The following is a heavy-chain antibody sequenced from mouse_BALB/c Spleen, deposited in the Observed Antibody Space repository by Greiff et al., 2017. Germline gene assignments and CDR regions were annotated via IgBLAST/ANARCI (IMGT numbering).Heavy chain of an antibody. V-gene: IGHV2-2*02. J-gene: IGHJ2*01. D-gene: IGHD2-2*01. CDR2: IWSGGST. Sequence: VQLQESGPGLVQPSQSLSITCTVSGFSLTSYGVHWVRQSPGKGLEWLGVIWSGGSTDYNAAFISRLSISKDNSKSQVFFKMNSLQANDTAIYYCARNRGVYGYDGFDYWGQGTTLTVSS. CDR1: GFSLTSYG. CDR3: ARNRGVYGYDGFDY.